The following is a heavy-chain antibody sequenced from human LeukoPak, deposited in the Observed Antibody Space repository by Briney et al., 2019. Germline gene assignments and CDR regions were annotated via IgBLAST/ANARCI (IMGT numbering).Heavy chain of an antibody. CDR1: GFSLSRFG. CDR2: ISYDGNNK. Sequence: GGSLRLSCVASGFSLSRFGMHWVRQAPGKGLEWVAVISYDGNNKKYADSVKGRSTISRDNSKNTLYLQMNSLRAEDTAMYYCAKDEEDYDTSGYYHIDYWGQGTLVTVSS. J-gene: IGHJ4*02. CDR3: AKDEEDYDTSGYYHIDY. V-gene: IGHV3-30*18. D-gene: IGHD3-22*01.